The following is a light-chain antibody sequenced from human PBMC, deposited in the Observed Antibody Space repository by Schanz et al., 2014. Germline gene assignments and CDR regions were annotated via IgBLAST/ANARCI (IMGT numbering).Light chain of an antibody. J-gene: IGLJ3*02. CDR1: TGAVTTGFY. CDR3: LLYYGGANWV. CDR2: SSN. V-gene: IGLV7-43*01. Sequence: QAVVTQEPSLTVSPGGTVTLTCASSTGAVTTGFYPNWFQQKPGQAPRALIYSSNSRHSWTPARFSGSLLGGKAALTLSGVQPEDEAEYYCLLYYGGANWVFGGGTKLT.